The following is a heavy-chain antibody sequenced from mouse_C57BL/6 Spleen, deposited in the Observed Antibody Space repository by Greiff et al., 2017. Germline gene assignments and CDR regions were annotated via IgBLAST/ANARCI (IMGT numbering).Heavy chain of an antibody. CDR3: ARGTGKGGDYFAD. D-gene: IGHD4-1*01. CDR2: INPNNGGT. Sequence: EVQLQESGPELVKPGASVKMSCKASGYTFTDYNMHWVKQSHGKSLEWIGYINPNNGGTSSNQKFKGKATLTVNKSSSTAYMELRSLTSEDSAVYDCARGTGKGGDYFADWGQGTTRTVSS. J-gene: IGHJ2*01. CDR1: GYTFTDYN. V-gene: IGHV1-22*01.